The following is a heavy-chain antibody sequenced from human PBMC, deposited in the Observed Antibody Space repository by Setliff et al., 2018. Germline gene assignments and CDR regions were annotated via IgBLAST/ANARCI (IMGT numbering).Heavy chain of an antibody. CDR1: GYAFSDYG. D-gene: IGHD3-22*01. Sequence: ASVKVSCKASGYAFSDYGVTWVRQAPGQGLEWMGWINNYSFKTNYPQKFLGRVTVTTDTSTGTAYMELGSLTSDDTAIYYCARINFYVSSGYYYAPDYWGPGTLVTVSS. CDR2: INNYSFKT. V-gene: IGHV1-18*01. J-gene: IGHJ4*02. CDR3: ARINFYVSSGYYYAPDY.